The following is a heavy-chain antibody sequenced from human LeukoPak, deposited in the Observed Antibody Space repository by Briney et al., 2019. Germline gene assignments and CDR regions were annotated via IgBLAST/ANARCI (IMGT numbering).Heavy chain of an antibody. V-gene: IGHV4-34*01. D-gene: IGHD3-22*01. CDR3: ARGLDRSKTGY. Sequence: PSETLSLTCSDYSESFSGGYWSWIRQPPGKGLDWIGEISDNEGIKYSPSLKSRVTISVDTSKNQFSLKLTSVTAADTAVYYCARGLDRSKTGYWGQGSLVTVSS. CDR1: SESFSGGY. CDR2: ISDNEGI. J-gene: IGHJ4*02.